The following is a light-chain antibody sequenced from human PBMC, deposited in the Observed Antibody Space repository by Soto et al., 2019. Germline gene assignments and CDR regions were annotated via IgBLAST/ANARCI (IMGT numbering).Light chain of an antibody. CDR3: SSFTSRSTSV. V-gene: IGLV2-14*01. Sequence: QSALTQPASVSWSPGQSITISCTGTSSDIGAYKYVSWYQQHPGKAPKLLIHEVSNRPSGVSDRFSGSKSGNTASLTISGLQAEDVADYYCSSFTSRSTSVFGTGTKVTVL. CDR2: EVS. J-gene: IGLJ1*01. CDR1: SSDIGAYKY.